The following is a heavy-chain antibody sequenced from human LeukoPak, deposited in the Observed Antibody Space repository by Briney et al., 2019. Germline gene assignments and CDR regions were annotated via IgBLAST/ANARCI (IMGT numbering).Heavy chain of an antibody. J-gene: IGHJ5*02. CDR1: GYTFTSYA. V-gene: IGHV7-4-1*02. D-gene: IGHD6-13*01. Sequence: ASVKVSCKASGYTFTSYAMNWVRQAPGQGLEWMGWINTNTGNPTYAQGFTGRFVFSLDTSVSTAYLQISSLKAEDTAVYYCARGGSSSWYIGWFDPWGQGILVTVSS. CDR2: INTNTGNP. CDR3: ARGGSSSWYIGWFDP.